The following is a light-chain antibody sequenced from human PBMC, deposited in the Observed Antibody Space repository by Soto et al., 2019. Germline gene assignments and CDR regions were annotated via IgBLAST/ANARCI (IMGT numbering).Light chain of an antibody. CDR3: TSYTTSFTYV. J-gene: IGLJ1*01. Sequence: LTQPASVSGSPVQSITISCTGTSSDVDGYNFVSWYQHHPGKAPKLIIYDVSNRPSGVSSRFSGFKSGNTASLTVSGLQAEDEADYYCTSYTTSFTYVFGTGTKVTVL. CDR2: DVS. V-gene: IGLV2-14*03. CDR1: SSDVDGYNF.